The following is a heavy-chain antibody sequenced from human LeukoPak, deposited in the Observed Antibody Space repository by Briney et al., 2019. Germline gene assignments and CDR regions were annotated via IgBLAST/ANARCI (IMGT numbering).Heavy chain of an antibody. J-gene: IGHJ4*02. CDR1: GFTFSSYA. V-gene: IGHV3-23*01. Sequence: GGSLRLSCSAPGFTFSSYAMSWVRQAPGKGLEWVSAISGSGGSTYYADSVKGRFTISRDNSKNTLYLQMNSLRAEDTAVYYCAKDYSSSPRFYYFDYWGQGTLVTVSS. D-gene: IGHD6-13*01. CDR3: AKDYSSSPRFYYFDY. CDR2: ISGSGGST.